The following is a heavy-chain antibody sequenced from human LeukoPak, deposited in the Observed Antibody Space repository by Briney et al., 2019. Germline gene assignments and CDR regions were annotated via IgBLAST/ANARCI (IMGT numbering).Heavy chain of an antibody. J-gene: IGHJ5*02. CDR1: GFTLSDYH. D-gene: IGHD3-10*01. CDR2: ITTISHYI. V-gene: IGHV3-21*01. Sequence: AGGSLRLSCAASGFTLSDYHMNWVRQAPGKGLEWLSSITTISHYIYYAGAVRGRFTISRDNAKNSLYLQMNSLRGEDTAVYYCARSGGPGTYHQLRYNWFDPWGQRTLVTVSS. CDR3: ARSGGPGTYHQLRYNWFDP.